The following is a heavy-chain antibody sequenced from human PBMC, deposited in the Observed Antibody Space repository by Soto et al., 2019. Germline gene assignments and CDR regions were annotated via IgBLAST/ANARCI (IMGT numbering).Heavy chain of an antibody. CDR1: GGSISTYF. Sequence: SETVSLTCTVSGGSISTYFWSWIRQPPGKGLEWIGYISYSGSTNYNPSLKSRVTISVDTSKNQFSLKLSSVTAADTALYYCARDQGETTEAYLDYWGQGALVTVSS. V-gene: IGHV4-59*01. CDR3: ARDQGETTEAYLDY. J-gene: IGHJ4*02. D-gene: IGHD4-4*01. CDR2: ISYSGST.